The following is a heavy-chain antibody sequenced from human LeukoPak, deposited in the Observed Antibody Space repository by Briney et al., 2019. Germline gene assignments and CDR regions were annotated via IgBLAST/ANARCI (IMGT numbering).Heavy chain of an antibody. Sequence: ASVKVSCKASGGTFSSYAISWVRQAPGQGLEWMGWISAYNGNTNYAQKFQGRVTMTTDTSTSTAYMELRSLRSDDTAVYYCARGGYVTTWWFDPWGQGTLVTVSS. CDR2: ISAYNGNT. CDR3: ARGGYVTTWWFDP. J-gene: IGHJ5*02. V-gene: IGHV1-18*01. D-gene: IGHD4-11*01. CDR1: GGTFSSYA.